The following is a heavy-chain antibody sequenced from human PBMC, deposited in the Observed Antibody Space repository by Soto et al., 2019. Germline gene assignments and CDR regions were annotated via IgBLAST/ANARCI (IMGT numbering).Heavy chain of an antibody. CDR3: ARQGSGYGDYDP. CDR2: IYYSGST. V-gene: IGHV4-39*01. D-gene: IGHD4-17*01. Sequence: SETLSLTCTVSGGSISSSSYYWGWIRQPPGKGLEWIGSIYYSGSTYYNPSLKSRVTISVDTSKNQFSLKLSSVTAADTAVYYCARQGSGYGDYDPYGQGTLVTVSS. CDR1: GGSISSSSYY. J-gene: IGHJ5*02.